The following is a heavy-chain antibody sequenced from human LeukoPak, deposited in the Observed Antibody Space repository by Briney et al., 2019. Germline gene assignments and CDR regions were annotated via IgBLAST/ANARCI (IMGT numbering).Heavy chain of an antibody. Sequence: SETLSLTCAVYGGSFSGYYWSWIRQPPGKGLEWIGEINHSGSTNYNPSLKSRVTISVDTSKNQFSPKLSSVTAADTAVYYCARLMWGTGFGGRGRSYMDVWGKGTTVTVSS. V-gene: IGHV4-34*01. J-gene: IGHJ6*03. CDR3: ARLMWGTGFGGRGRSYMDV. D-gene: IGHD3-16*01. CDR2: INHSGST. CDR1: GGSFSGYY.